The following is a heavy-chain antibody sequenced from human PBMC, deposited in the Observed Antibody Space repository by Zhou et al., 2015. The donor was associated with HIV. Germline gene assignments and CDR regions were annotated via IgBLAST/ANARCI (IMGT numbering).Heavy chain of an antibody. V-gene: IGHV3-33*03. Sequence: QVQLVESGGGVVQPGGSLRLSCAASGFTFSSYGMHWVRQAPGKGLEWVAVLWADGSKRYFADSVKGRFIISRDKSKNTVYLQMNSLRAEDTATYYCAKDPGPGMVTFGGLIGPYFFDNWGQGTLVTVSS. CDR2: LWADGSKR. CDR3: AKDPGPGMVTFGGLIGPYFFDN. D-gene: IGHD3-16*02. J-gene: IGHJ4*02. CDR1: GFTFSSYG.